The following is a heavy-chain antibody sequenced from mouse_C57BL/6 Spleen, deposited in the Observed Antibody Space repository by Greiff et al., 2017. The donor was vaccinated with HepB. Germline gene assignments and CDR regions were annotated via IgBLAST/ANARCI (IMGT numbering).Heavy chain of an antibody. V-gene: IGHV1-80*01. J-gene: IGHJ1*03. CDR2: IYPGDGDT. CDR1: GYAFSSYW. CDR3: ARGWSKTLWYFDV. Sequence: VKLQESGAELVKPGASVKISCKASGYAFSSYWMNWVKQRPGKGLEWIGQIYPGDGDTNYNGKFKGKATLTADKSSSTAYMQLSSLTSEDSAVYFCARGWSKTLWYFDVWGTGTTVTVSS. D-gene: IGHD1-1*02.